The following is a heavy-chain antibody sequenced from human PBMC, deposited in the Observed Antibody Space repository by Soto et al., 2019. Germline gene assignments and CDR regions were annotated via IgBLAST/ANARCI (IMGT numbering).Heavy chain of an antibody. CDR3: ARGRSTLFIMEV. Sequence: QVQLVQSGAEVKKPGSSVKVSCKTSGGTFSSYAFNWVRRAPGQGLEWMGRIIPVFGTPNFAQKFQGRVTFPADASTTTPYMELTSLTSEDTAIYYCARGRSTLFIMEVWGPGTAVTVSS. CDR2: IIPVFGTP. CDR1: GGTFSSYA. V-gene: IGHV1-69*18. D-gene: IGHD2-2*01. J-gene: IGHJ6*02.